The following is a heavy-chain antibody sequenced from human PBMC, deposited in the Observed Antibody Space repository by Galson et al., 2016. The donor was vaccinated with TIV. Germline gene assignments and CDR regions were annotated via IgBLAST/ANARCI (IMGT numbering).Heavy chain of an antibody. D-gene: IGHD3-10*01. CDR2: INPSDGTT. CDR3: VSGMGSGRPRNFDY. Sequence: SVKVSCKASGYTFSKYYTHWVRQAPGQGLEWMGIINPSDGTTVYAQSFQGRVTMTRDTSTSTVYMELSSLTSEDTAVYYCVSGMGSGRPRNFDYWGQGTLVTVST. V-gene: IGHV1-46*03. J-gene: IGHJ4*02. CDR1: GYTFSKYY.